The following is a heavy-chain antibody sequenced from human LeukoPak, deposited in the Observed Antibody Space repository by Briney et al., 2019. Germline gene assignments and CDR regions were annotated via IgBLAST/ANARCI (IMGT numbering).Heavy chain of an antibody. D-gene: IGHD2-21*02. Sequence: SVKVSCKASGGTFSSYAISWVRQALGQGLEWMGRIIPILGIANYAQKFQGRVTITADKSTSTAYMELSSLRSEDTAVYYCARDGIAVVTAMDAFDIWGQGTMVTVSS. V-gene: IGHV1-69*04. CDR2: IIPILGIA. J-gene: IGHJ3*02. CDR3: ARDGIAVVTAMDAFDI. CDR1: GGTFSSYA.